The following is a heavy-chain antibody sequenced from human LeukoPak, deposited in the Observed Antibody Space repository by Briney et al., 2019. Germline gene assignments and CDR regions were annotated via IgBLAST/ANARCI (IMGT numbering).Heavy chain of an antibody. Sequence: PGRSLRLSCTASGFTFGDYAMSWVRQAPGKGLEWVGFIRSKAYGGTTEYAASVKGRFTISRDDSKSIAYLQMNSLKTEDTAVYYCTRELGEMATPPSYFDYWGQGTLVTVSS. J-gene: IGHJ4*02. CDR2: IRSKAYGGTT. V-gene: IGHV3-49*04. D-gene: IGHD5-24*01. CDR3: TRELGEMATPPSYFDY. CDR1: GFTFGDYA.